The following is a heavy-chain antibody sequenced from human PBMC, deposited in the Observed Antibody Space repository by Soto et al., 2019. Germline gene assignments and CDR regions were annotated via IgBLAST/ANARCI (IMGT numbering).Heavy chain of an antibody. V-gene: IGHV3-33*08. J-gene: IGHJ6*02. D-gene: IGHD2-15*01. CDR1: GFTFNTYG. CDR3: ARADCTGAYCYSWPFNYGVDV. CDR2: IWYDGSNK. Sequence: QVQLVESGGGVVQPGGSLRLSCTTSGFTFNTYGMHWVRQAPGKGLEGVAIIWYDGSNKYYADSVKGRFTISRDNSKNTLYLQMNSLGAEDTALYYCARADCTGAYCYSWPFNYGVDVWGQGTTVTVSS.